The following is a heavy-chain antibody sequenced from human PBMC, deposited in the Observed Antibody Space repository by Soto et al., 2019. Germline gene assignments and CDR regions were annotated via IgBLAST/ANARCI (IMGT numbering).Heavy chain of an antibody. J-gene: IGHJ3*02. Sequence: EVQLLESGGGLVQPGGSLRLSCAASGFTFSSYAMSWVRQAPGKGLEWVSAISGSGGSTYYADSVKGRFPISRDISKNTLYLQTNSLRAEDTAVYYCAKDLQCSGGSCSSLPGAFDIRGQGPMVTVSS. CDR3: AKDLQCSGGSCSSLPGAFDI. D-gene: IGHD2-15*01. V-gene: IGHV3-23*01. CDR2: ISGSGGST. CDR1: GFTFSSYA.